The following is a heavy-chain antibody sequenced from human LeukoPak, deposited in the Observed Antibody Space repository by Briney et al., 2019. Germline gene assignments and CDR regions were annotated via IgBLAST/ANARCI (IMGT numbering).Heavy chain of an antibody. D-gene: IGHD3/OR15-3a*01. CDR2: IYHSGST. V-gene: IGHV4-38-2*01. J-gene: IGHJ4*02. CDR3: GRRGGVLRNGLAKALL. Sequence: SETLSLTCAVSGYSISSGYFWGWIRQPPGKGLEWIGSIYHSGSTYFNPSLKSRVTISVDTSKNQFSLKLSSVTAADTAVYYWGRRGGVLRNGLAKALLWGQGTLVTVSS. CDR1: GYSISSGYF.